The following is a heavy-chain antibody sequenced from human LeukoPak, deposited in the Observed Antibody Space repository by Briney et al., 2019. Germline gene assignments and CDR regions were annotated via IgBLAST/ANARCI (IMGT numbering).Heavy chain of an antibody. D-gene: IGHD6-13*01. CDR3: ARAGGHSSPAGS. J-gene: IGHJ5*02. V-gene: IGHV3-74*01. CDR1: GFTFSSYW. Sequence: GGSLRLSCAASGFTFSSYWMHWVRQAPGRGLVWVSRISTDGSSTTYADSVKGRFTISRDNAKNTLYLQMNSLRAEDTAVYYCARAGGHSSPAGSWGQGTLVTVSS. CDR2: ISTDGSST.